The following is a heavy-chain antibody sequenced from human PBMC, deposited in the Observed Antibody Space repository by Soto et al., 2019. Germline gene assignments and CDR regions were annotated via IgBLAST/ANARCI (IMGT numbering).Heavy chain of an antibody. CDR3: ARGFGYCSSTSCYFVAFDI. CDR2: MNPNSGNT. V-gene: IGHV1-8*01. D-gene: IGHD2-2*01. CDR1: GYTFTSYD. Sequence: ASVKVSCKASGYTFTSYDINWVRQATGQGLEWMGWMNPNSGNTGYAQKFRGRVTMTRNTSISTAYMELSSLRSEDTAVYYCARGFGYCSSTSCYFVAFDIWGQGTMVTVSS. J-gene: IGHJ3*02.